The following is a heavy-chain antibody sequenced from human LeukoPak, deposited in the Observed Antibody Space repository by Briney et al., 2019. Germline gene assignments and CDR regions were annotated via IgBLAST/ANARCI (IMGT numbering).Heavy chain of an antibody. CDR2: IRSRANSYAT. CDR3: SRYVDTPLDC. V-gene: IGHV3-73*01. Sequence: GRSLRLSCAASGFTFSSSSIHWVRQASGKGLEWIGRIRSRANSYATAYAASVAGRFTISRDDSQNTAYLQMNSLKTEDAAVYYCSRYVDTPLDCWGQGALVTVSS. CDR1: GFTFSSSS. J-gene: IGHJ4*02. D-gene: IGHD5-18*01.